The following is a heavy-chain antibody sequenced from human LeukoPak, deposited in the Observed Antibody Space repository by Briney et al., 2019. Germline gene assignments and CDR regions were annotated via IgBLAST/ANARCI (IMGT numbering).Heavy chain of an antibody. CDR3: ARAGISPLGFDY. CDR1: GGTFSSYA. J-gene: IGHJ4*02. D-gene: IGHD2-15*01. V-gene: IGHV1-69*06. CDR2: IIPIFGTA. Sequence: SVKVSCKASGGTFSSYAISWVRQAPGQGLEWMGGIIPIFGTANYAQKFQGRVTITADKSTSTAYMELSSLRSDDTAVYYCARAGISPLGFDYRGQGTLVTVSS.